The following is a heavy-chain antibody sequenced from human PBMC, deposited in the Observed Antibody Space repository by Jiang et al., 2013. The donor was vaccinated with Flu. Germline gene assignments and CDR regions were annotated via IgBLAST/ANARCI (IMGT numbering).Heavy chain of an antibody. D-gene: IGHD1-14*01. Sequence: VKPSETLSLTCAVSGYSISSGYYWGWIRQPPGKGLEWIGSIYHTGSTYYNPSLKSRVTISVDTSKNQFSLKLSSVTAADTAVYYCASWEVTGGDYWGQGTLVTVSS. J-gene: IGHJ4*02. V-gene: IGHV4-38-2*01. CDR1: GYSISSGYY. CDR3: ASWEVTGGDY. CDR2: IYHTGST.